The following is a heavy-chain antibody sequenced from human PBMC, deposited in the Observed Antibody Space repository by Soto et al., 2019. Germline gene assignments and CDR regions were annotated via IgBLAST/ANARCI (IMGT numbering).Heavy chain of an antibody. J-gene: IGHJ4*02. CDR2: ISTSGVST. D-gene: IGHD2-15*01. Sequence: GGSLRLSCGTSGFTFNNYAMSWVRQAPGKGLEWVSAISTSGVSTEYADSVKGRFTISRDNSKNTLYLQMNSLRAEDTAVYYCAKASSGGSLLFDYWGQGTLVTV. CDR1: GFTFNNYA. CDR3: AKASSGGSLLFDY. V-gene: IGHV3-23*01.